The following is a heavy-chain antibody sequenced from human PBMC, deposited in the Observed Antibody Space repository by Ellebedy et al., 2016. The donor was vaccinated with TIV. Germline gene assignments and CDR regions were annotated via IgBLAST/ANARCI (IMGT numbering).Heavy chain of an antibody. Sequence: SETLSLTCTVSGGSISSSTSYWGWIRQPPGKGLEWIGSVYYSGTTYYNPSLKSRVTISLDTSKNQFSLRLSSVTAADTAVYHCARGIGGNFDAFDLWGRGTVVTVSS. CDR2: VYYSGTT. D-gene: IGHD4-23*01. V-gene: IGHV4-39*01. CDR3: ARGIGGNFDAFDL. CDR1: GGSISSSTSY. J-gene: IGHJ3*01.